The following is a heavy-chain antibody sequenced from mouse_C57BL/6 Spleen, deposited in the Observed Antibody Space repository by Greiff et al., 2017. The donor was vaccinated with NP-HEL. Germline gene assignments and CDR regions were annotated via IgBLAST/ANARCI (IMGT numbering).Heavy chain of an antibody. Sequence: QVQLQQSGPELVKPGASVKISCKASGYAFSSSWMNWVKQRPGKGLEWIGRIYPGDGDTNYNGKFKGKATLTADKSSSTAYMQLSSLTSEDSAVYFCARAPYGSYFDYWGQGTTLTVSS. CDR2: IYPGDGDT. J-gene: IGHJ2*01. CDR3: ARAPYGSYFDY. D-gene: IGHD2-1*01. V-gene: IGHV1-82*01. CDR1: GYAFSSSW.